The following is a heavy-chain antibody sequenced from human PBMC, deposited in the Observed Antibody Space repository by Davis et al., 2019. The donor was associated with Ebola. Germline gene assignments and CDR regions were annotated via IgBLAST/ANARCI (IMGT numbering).Heavy chain of an antibody. V-gene: IGHV4-30-4*07. J-gene: IGHJ4*02. D-gene: IGHD5-12*01. CDR3: ARRLVATYVFDY. Sequence: SETLSLTCGVSGGSINSGGYSWSWVRQPPGKGLEWIGYIYSSGSTYYNPSLKSRVSISVDTSESHFSLKLSSVTAADTAIYYCARRLVATYVFDYWGRGTLVTVSS. CDR2: IYSSGST. CDR1: GGSINSGGYS.